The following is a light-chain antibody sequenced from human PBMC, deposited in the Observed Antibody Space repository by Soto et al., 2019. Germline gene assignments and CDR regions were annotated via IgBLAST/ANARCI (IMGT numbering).Light chain of an antibody. CDR3: QQYNSFPLT. Sequence: IQMTQSPSTLSASVGDRVTITCRASQSISDWLGWYQQNPGKAPNLLIYKASSLESGVPSRFSGSGSGTEFTLTISSLQPDDFATYFCQQYNSFPLTFGGGTKVEIK. J-gene: IGKJ4*01. CDR2: KAS. CDR1: QSISDW. V-gene: IGKV1-5*03.